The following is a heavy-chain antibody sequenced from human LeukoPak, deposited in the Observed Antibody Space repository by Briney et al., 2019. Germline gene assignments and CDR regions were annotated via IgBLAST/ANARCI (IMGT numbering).Heavy chain of an antibody. CDR3: AKDVAAGTAYAFDI. D-gene: IGHD6-19*01. Sequence: GESLKISCEASDFVFSSYGMHWVRQAPDKGLEWVAVIWYDGSKKYYAESVKGRFTISRGNSKNALYLQMNSLRAEDTAVYYCAKDVAAGTAYAFDIWGQGTMVTVSS. J-gene: IGHJ3*02. CDR1: DFVFSSYG. CDR2: IWYDGSKK. V-gene: IGHV3-33*06.